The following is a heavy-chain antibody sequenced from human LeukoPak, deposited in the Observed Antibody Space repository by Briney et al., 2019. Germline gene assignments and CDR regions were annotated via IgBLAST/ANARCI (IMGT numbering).Heavy chain of an antibody. Sequence: GGSLRLSCAASGFTFSTYDMNWVRQAPGKGLEWVSHLSTTGTTVYYADAVKGRFTISRDNAKNTLYLQMNSLRAEDTAVYHCARRGLGFDYWGQGTLVTVSS. CDR3: ARRGLGFDY. V-gene: IGHV3-48*03. J-gene: IGHJ4*02. CDR1: GFTFSTYD. CDR2: LSTTGTTV. D-gene: IGHD3-10*01.